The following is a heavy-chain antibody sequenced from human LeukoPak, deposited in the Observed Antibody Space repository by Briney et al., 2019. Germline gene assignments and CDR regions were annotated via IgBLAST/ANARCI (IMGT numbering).Heavy chain of an antibody. J-gene: IGHJ4*02. Sequence: PSETLSLTCAVYGGSFSGYYWSWIRQPPGKGLEWIGEINHSGSTNYNPSLKSRVTISVDTSKNQFSLKLSSVAAADTAVYYCARLISMVGANDYWGQGTLVTVSS. V-gene: IGHV4-34*01. CDR3: ARLISMVGANDY. CDR1: GGSFSGYY. D-gene: IGHD1-26*01. CDR2: INHSGST.